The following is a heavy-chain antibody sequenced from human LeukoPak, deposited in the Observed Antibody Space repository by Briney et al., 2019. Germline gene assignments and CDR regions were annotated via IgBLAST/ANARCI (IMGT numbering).Heavy chain of an antibody. CDR3: ASQTWGRDGYNHGFDY. Sequence: ASVKVSCKASGGTFSSYAISWVRQAPGQGLEWMGRIIPILGIANYAQKFQGRVTITADKSTSTAYMELSSLRSEDTAVYYCASQTWGRDGYNHGFDYWGQGPLVTVSS. V-gene: IGHV1-69*04. CDR2: IIPILGIA. J-gene: IGHJ4*02. D-gene: IGHD5-24*01. CDR1: GGTFSSYA.